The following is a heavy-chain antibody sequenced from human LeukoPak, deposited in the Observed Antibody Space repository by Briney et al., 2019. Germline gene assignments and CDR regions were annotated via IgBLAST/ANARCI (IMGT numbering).Heavy chain of an antibody. CDR2: IYYSGST. J-gene: IGHJ6*03. V-gene: IGHV4-59*01. D-gene: IGHD2-2*01. CDR1: GGSISSYY. Sequence: SQTLSLTCTVSGGSISSYYWSWIRQPPGKGLEWIGYIYYSGSTNYNPSLKSRVTISVDTSKNQFSLKLSSVTAADTAVYYCASGLVVVPAADYCMDVWGKGTTVTVSS. CDR3: ASGLVVVPAADYCMDV.